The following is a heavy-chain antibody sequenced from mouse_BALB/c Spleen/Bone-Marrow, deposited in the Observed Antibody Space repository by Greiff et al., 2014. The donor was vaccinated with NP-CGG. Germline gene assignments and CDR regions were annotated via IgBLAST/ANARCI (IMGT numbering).Heavy chain of an antibody. CDR3: ARIYGNCEAMDY. CDR2: IWGGGSK. V-gene: IGHV2-6-4*01. D-gene: IGHD2-1*01. CDR1: GFSLSRYS. J-gene: IGHJ4*01. Sequence: QVQLQESGPGLVAPSQTLSFTCTVSGFSLSRYSVHWVRQPPGKGLEWLGMIWGGGSKDYNSALKSRLIISKDNSKSQVFLKMNSLQTDDTAMYYCARIYGNCEAMDYWGQGTSVTVSS.